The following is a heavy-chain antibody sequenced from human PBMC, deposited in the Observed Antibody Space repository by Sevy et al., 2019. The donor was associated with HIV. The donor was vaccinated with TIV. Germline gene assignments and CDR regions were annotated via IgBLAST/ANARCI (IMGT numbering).Heavy chain of an antibody. CDR2: ISYDGSNK. Sequence: GGSLRLPCAASGFTFSSYGMHWVRQAPGKGLEWVAVISYDGSNKYYADSVKGRFTISRDNSKNTLYLQMNSLRAEDTAVYYCAKQRGGYGDYSYGMDVWGQGTTVTVSS. CDR1: GFTFSSYG. CDR3: AKQRGGYGDYSYGMDV. V-gene: IGHV3-30*18. D-gene: IGHD4-17*01. J-gene: IGHJ6*02.